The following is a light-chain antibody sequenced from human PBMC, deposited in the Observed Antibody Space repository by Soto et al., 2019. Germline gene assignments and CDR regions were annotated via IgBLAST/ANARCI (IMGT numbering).Light chain of an antibody. CDR3: QQYDKWPPST. V-gene: IGKV3-15*01. Sequence: EILMTQSPDTLSVSPGESATLSCRASQVIGYTLAWYQQKPGQAPRLLIYGASTRATGIPGRFGGSGSGTEFTLTISSLQSEDSALYYCQQYDKWPPSTFGQGTKVDI. CDR2: GAS. CDR1: QVIGYT. J-gene: IGKJ1*01.